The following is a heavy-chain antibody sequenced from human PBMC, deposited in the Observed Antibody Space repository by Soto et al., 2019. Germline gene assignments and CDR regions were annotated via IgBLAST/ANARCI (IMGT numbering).Heavy chain of an antibody. Sequence: PLKLSCKASGYTFTSYGISWLRHAPEQGLEWMGWISAYNGNTNYAQKLQGRVTMTTDTSTSTAYMELRSLRSDDTAVYYCARLREAIFGVVMRYYYYMDVWGKGTTVTVSS. J-gene: IGHJ6*03. D-gene: IGHD3-3*01. CDR1: GYTFTSYG. CDR2: ISAYNGNT. CDR3: ARLREAIFGVVMRYYYYMDV. V-gene: IGHV1-18*01.